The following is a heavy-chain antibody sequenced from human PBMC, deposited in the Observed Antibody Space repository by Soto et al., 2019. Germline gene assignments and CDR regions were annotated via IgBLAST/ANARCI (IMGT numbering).Heavy chain of an antibody. J-gene: IGHJ4*02. Sequence: QVQLVESGGGVVQPGRSLRLSCAASGFTFSSYGMHWVRQAPGKGLEWVAVISYDGSNKYYADSVKGRFTISRDNSKNTLYLQMNSLRAEDTAVYYCAKGPADYYGSGSYSPGCFDYWGQGSLVRVSS. CDR3: AKGPADYYGSGSYSPGCFDY. CDR2: ISYDGSNK. D-gene: IGHD3-10*01. CDR1: GFTFSSYG. V-gene: IGHV3-30*18.